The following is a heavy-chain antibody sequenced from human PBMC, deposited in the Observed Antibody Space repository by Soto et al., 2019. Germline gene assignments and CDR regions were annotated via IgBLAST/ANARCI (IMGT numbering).Heavy chain of an antibody. V-gene: IGHV1-69*05. Sequence: QVQLVQSGAEVKKPGSSVKVSCKASGGRFSTNAISWLRQAPGQGLEWMGGIVAIFDKANYAQKFQDRVTMTPDESTSTAYMELSSLRSDDTAVYYCAREAHGGNFESWGQGTLVTVSS. CDR2: IVAIFDKA. CDR3: AREAHGGNFES. D-gene: IGHD2-15*01. J-gene: IGHJ4*02. CDR1: GGRFSTNA.